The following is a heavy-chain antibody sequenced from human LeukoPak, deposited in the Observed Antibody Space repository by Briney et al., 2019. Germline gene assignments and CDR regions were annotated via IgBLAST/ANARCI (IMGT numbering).Heavy chain of an antibody. CDR2: INHSGST. CDR3: ARHVTASPILTGYPNWFDP. V-gene: IGHV4-34*01. J-gene: IGHJ5*02. CDR1: GGSFSGYY. D-gene: IGHD3-9*01. Sequence: TSETLSLTCAVYGGSFSGYYWSWIRQPPGKGLEWIGEINHSGSTNYNPSLKSRVTISVDTSKNQFSLKLSSVTAADTAVYYCARHVTASPILTGYPNWFDPWGQGTLVTVSS.